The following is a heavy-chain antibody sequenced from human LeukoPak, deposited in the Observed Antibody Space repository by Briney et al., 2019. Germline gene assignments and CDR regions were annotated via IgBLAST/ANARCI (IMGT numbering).Heavy chain of an antibody. V-gene: IGHV1-69*05. J-gene: IGHJ4*02. CDR2: TIPIFGTA. D-gene: IGHD5-24*01. Sequence: ASVKVSCKASGGTFSSYAISWVRQAPGQGVEWMGRTIPIFGTANYAQKFQGRVTITTDESTSTAYMELSSLRSEDTAVYYCARARDGYNSWNFDYGGQGTLVTVSS. CDR3: ARARDGYNSWNFDY. CDR1: GGTFSSYA.